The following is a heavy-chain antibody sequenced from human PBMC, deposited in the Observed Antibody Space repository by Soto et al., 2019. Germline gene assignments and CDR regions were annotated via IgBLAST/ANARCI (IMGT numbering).Heavy chain of an antibody. J-gene: IGHJ6*02. CDR2: IFIDGST. Sequence: VPLLDSGGDLIQPGGSLRLSCGASGFTVSGNSLSWVRQAPGKGLEWVSYIFIDGSTYYADSVRGRFTISRDNSKNTLYLQMNNLRAEDTAVYYCARDGGSGTPVAGSQDRNMYFGMDVWGQGTTVIVSS. D-gene: IGHD6-19*01. CDR1: GFTVSGNS. CDR3: ARDGGSGTPVAGSQDRNMYFGMDV. V-gene: IGHV3-53*01.